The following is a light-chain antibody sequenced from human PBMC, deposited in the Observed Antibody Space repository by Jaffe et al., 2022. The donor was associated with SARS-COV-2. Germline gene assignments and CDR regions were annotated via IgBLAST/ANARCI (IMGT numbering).Light chain of an antibody. CDR2: EGN. CDR1: SSDVGSYSL. Sequence: QSALTQPASVSGSLGQSITISCTGTSSDVGSYSLVSWYQQHPGKAPKLIIYEGNKRPSGLSNRFSGSESGNTASLTISGLQTEDEATYHCCSYARGSTWDVIFGGGTKLTVL. V-gene: IGLV2-23*01. CDR3: CSYARGSTWDVI. J-gene: IGLJ2*01.